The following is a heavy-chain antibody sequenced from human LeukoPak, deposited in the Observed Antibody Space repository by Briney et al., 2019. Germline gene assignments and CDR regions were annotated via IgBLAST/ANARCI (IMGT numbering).Heavy chain of an antibody. CDR2: IRSKAYGGTT. CDR3: TRRDMVATIDYFDY. V-gene: IGHV3-49*04. CDR1: GFTFGDYA. Sequence: GGSLRLSCTASGFTFGDYAMSWVRQAPGKGLEWVGFIRSKAYGGTTEYAASVKGRFTISRDDSKSIAYLQMDSLKTEDTAVYYCTRRDMVATIDYFDYWGQGTLVTVSS. D-gene: IGHD5-12*01. J-gene: IGHJ4*02.